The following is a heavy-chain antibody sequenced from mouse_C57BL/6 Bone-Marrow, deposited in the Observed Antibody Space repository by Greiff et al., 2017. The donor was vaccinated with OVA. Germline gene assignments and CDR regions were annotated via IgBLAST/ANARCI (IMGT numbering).Heavy chain of an antibody. Sequence: QVQLQQSGPELVKPGASVKISCKASGYAFSSSWMNWVKQRPGKGLEWIGRIYPGDGDTNYNGKFKGKATLTADKSSSTAYMQLSSLTSEDSAVYFCARPTVVATTDWYFDVWGTGTTVTVSS. CDR2: IYPGDGDT. CDR3: ARPTVVATTDWYFDV. CDR1: GYAFSSSW. V-gene: IGHV1-82*01. D-gene: IGHD1-1*01. J-gene: IGHJ1*03.